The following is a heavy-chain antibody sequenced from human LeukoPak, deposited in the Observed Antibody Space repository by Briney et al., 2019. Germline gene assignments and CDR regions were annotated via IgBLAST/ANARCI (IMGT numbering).Heavy chain of an antibody. D-gene: IGHD6-19*01. Sequence: GGSLRLSCAASGFSSSSYAMTWVRQAPGQGLEWVSSIDAGGGDTYHSDSVKGRFTISRDNSMNTLYLQMNSLRADDTAVYYCGRPTKYWLVRGNGVDVWGQGTTVTVSS. CDR2: IDAGGGDT. CDR1: GFSSSSYA. J-gene: IGHJ6*02. V-gene: IGHV3-23*01. CDR3: GRPTKYWLVRGNGVDV.